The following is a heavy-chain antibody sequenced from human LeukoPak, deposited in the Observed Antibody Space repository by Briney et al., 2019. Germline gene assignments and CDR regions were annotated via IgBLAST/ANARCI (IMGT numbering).Heavy chain of an antibody. Sequence: GGSLRLSCAASGFSFSTSPMSWVRQPPGKGLEWVSAMNNGPGATFYRDSVRGRFTISRDDTKSTLYLQMNSLRAEDTGTYYCAKTHYDLLDVWGQGTTVTVSS. CDR3: AKTHYDLLDV. D-gene: IGHD5-12*01. J-gene: IGHJ6*02. CDR2: MNNGPGAT. CDR1: GFSFSTSP. V-gene: IGHV3-23*01.